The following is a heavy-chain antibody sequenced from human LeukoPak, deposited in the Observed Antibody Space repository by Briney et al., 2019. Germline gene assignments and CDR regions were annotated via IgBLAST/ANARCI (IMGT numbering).Heavy chain of an antibody. CDR3: ARVEVPRDIDDWYFDL. CDR1: GYSIAHGFF. J-gene: IGHJ2*01. CDR2: LYHSGTT. D-gene: IGHD2-15*01. Sequence: SETLSLTCTVSGYSIAHGFFWAWIRQPPGGGLEWIGSLYHSGTTYYNTSLKSRISTSVDTSKNQFSLKLRLVTAADTAVYYCARVEVPRDIDDWYFDLWGRGTLVTVSS. V-gene: IGHV4-38-2*02.